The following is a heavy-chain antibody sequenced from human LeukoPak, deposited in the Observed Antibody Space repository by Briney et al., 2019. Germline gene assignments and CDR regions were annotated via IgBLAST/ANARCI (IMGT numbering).Heavy chain of an antibody. CDR1: GCTFSSYA. CDR2: IIPILGIA. CDR3: AGTPNYYGSGSYPTAHWFDP. J-gene: IGHJ5*02. Sequence: SVKVSCKASGCTFSSYAISWVRQAPGQGLEWMGRIIPILGIANYAQKFQGRVTITADKSTSTAYMELSSLRSEETAVYYCAGTPNYYGSGSYPTAHWFDPWGQGTLVTVSS. V-gene: IGHV1-69*04. D-gene: IGHD3-10*01.